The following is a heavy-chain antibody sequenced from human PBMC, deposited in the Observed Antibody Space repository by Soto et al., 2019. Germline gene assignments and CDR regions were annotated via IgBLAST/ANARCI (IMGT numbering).Heavy chain of an antibody. CDR2: IIPILGIA. D-gene: IGHD4-4*01. V-gene: IGHV1-69*02. J-gene: IGHJ6*02. Sequence: SVKVSCKASGGTFSSYTISWVRQAPGQGLEWMGRIIPILGIANYAQKFQGRVTITADKSTSTAYMELSSLRSEDTAVYYCAADLRADYSNYSPHYYYYGMDVWGQGTTVTVSS. CDR1: GGTFSSYT. CDR3: AADLRADYSNYSPHYYYYGMDV.